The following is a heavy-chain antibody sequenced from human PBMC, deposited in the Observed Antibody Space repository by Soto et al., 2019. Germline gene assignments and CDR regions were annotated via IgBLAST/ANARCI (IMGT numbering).Heavy chain of an antibody. Sequence: SGPTLVNPTQTLTLTCTFSGFSLTTSAVGVGWIRQPPGKALEWLALIYWDDDQRYSPSLKTRLTITKDTSKNQVVLTMTNMDPVDTATYYCAHAFGGTSWPNDAFDIWGQGTVVTVSS. CDR1: GFSLTTSAVG. D-gene: IGHD3-3*02. J-gene: IGHJ3*02. V-gene: IGHV2-5*02. CDR3: AHAFGGTSWPNDAFDI. CDR2: IYWDDDQ.